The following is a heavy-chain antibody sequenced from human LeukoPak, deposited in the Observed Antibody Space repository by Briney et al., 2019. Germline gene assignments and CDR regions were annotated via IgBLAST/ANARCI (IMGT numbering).Heavy chain of an antibody. CDR3: ARARLRFFDYYGMDV. D-gene: IGHD3-3*01. CDR2: INSDGSST. J-gene: IGHJ6*02. V-gene: IGHV3-74*01. CDR1: GFTFSSYW. Sequence: AGGSLRLSCAASGFTFSSYWMHWVRQAPGKGLVWVSRINSDGSSTSYADSVKGRFTISRDNAKNTLYLQMNSLRAEDTAVYYCARARLRFFDYYGMDVWGQGTTVTVSS.